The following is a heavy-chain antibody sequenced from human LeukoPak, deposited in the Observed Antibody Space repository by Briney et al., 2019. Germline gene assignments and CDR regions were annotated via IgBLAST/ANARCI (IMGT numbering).Heavy chain of an antibody. CDR1: GGSVSSGSYY. Sequence: SETLSLTCTVSGGSVSSGSYYWSWIWQPPGKGLEWIGYIYYSGSTNYNPSLKSRVTISVDTSKNQFSLKLSSVTAADTAVYYCAREGVVAATGGFDYWGQGTLVTVSS. J-gene: IGHJ4*02. CDR2: IYYSGST. D-gene: IGHD2-15*01. V-gene: IGHV4-61*01. CDR3: AREGVVAATGGFDY.